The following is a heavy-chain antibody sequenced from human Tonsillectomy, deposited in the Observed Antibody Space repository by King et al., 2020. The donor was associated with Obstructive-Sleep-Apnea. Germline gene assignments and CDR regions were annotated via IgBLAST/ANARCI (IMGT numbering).Heavy chain of an antibody. J-gene: IGHJ5*02. CDR1: GGSISSYY. D-gene: IGHD4-23*01. Sequence: QLQESGPGLVKPSETLSLTCTVSGGSISSYYWSWIRQPPGKGLEWIGYIYYSGSTNYNPSLKSRVTISVDTSKNQFSLKLSSVTAADTAVYYCARRRGDRWYNWFDPWGQGTLVTVSS. CDR3: ARRRGDRWYNWFDP. CDR2: IYYSGST. V-gene: IGHV4-59*08.